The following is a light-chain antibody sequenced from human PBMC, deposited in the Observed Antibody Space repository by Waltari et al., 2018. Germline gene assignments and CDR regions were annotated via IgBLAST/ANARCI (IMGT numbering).Light chain of an antibody. V-gene: IGKV1-5*03. CDR2: KAS. J-gene: IGKJ4*01. CDR3: QQYTSFSLT. CDR1: QSISSW. Sequence: DIQMTQSPSSLSASIGDRVPLTCRASQSISSWLAWYQQKPGKAPKLLISKASTLESGVPSRFSGSGSGTEFTLTISSLQPDDFATYYCQQYTSFSLTFGGGTTVEIK.